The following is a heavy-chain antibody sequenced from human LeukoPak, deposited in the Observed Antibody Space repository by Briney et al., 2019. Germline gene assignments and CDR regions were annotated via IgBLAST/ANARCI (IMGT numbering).Heavy chain of an antibody. CDR2: IYYSGST. CDR3: ARDFRGPIDY. Sequence: SETLSLTCTVSGGSISSSSYYWGWIRQPPGKGLEWIGSIYYSGSTYYNPPLKSRVTISVDTSKNQFSLKLSSVTAADTAVYYCARDFRGPIDYWGQGTLVTVSS. V-gene: IGHV4-39*07. D-gene: IGHD3-16*01. CDR1: GGSISSSSYY. J-gene: IGHJ4*02.